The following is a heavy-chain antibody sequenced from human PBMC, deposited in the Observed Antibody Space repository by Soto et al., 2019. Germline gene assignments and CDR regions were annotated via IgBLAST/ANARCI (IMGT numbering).Heavy chain of an antibody. CDR1: GFTFSSYA. J-gene: IGHJ6*02. CDR2: ISGSGGST. V-gene: IGHV3-23*01. D-gene: IGHD4-17*01. Sequence: GGSLRLSCAASGFTFSSYAMSWVRQAPGKGLEWVSTISGSGGSTYYADSVKGRFTISRDNSKNTLYLQMNSLRAEDTAVYYCAKDQARTVTTKYYYYYGMDVWGQGTTVTVSS. CDR3: AKDQARTVTTKYYYYYGMDV.